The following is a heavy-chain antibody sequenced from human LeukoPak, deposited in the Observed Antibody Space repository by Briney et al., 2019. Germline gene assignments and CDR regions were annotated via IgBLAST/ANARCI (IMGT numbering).Heavy chain of an antibody. CDR3: ARGLSGYSYGHPPGYFDL. CDR2: ISSSSSYI. V-gene: IGHV3-21*01. CDR1: GFTFSSYS. Sequence: GGSLRLSCAASGFTFSSYSMNWVRQAPGKGLEWVSSISSSSSYIYYADSVKGRFTISRDNAKNSLYLQMNSLRAEDTAVYYCARGLSGYSYGHPPGYFDLWGRGTLVTVSS. D-gene: IGHD5-18*01. J-gene: IGHJ2*01.